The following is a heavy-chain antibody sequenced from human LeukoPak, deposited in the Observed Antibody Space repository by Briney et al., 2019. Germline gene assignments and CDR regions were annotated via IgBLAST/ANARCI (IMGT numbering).Heavy chain of an antibody. CDR2: IKEDGSEK. Sequence: GGSLRLSCAASGLTFSSSWMTWVRQAPGKGLEWVANIKEDGSEKYYVDSVKGRFTISRDNAKNSLYLQMNSLRAEDTAVYYCARDQRASPAAADYWGQGTLVTVSS. CDR3: ARDQRASPAAADY. CDR1: GLTFSSSW. J-gene: IGHJ4*02. D-gene: IGHD2-15*01. V-gene: IGHV3-7*01.